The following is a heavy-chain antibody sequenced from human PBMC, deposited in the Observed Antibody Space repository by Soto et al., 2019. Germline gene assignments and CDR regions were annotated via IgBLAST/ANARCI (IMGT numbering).Heavy chain of an antibody. CDR1: GGTFSSYA. D-gene: IGHD6-13*01. V-gene: IGHV1-69*06. Sequence: ASVKISCKASGGTFSSYAISWLRQDPGQGLEWMVGIIPIFGTANYAQKFQGRVTITADKSTSTAYMELSSLRFDDPAAYYCARDGLEQELVSPDWIFQHWGQGT. CDR2: IIPIFGTA. J-gene: IGHJ1*01. CDR3: ARDGLEQELVSPDWIFQH.